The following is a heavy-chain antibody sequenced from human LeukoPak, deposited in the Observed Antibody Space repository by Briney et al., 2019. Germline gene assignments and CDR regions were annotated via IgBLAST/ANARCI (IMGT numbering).Heavy chain of an antibody. D-gene: IGHD3-16*01. J-gene: IGHJ4*02. CDR3: ARDNDSRDPPHFDY. CDR1: GYTFSGYY. V-gene: IGHV1-2*02. CDR2: INPNSGGT. Sequence: ASVKVSCKASGYTFSGYYMHWVRQAPGQGLEWMGWINPNSGGTYYTQKFQGRVTMTRDTSISTAYMELSSLRSDDTAVYYCARDNDSRDPPHFDYWGQGTLVTVSS.